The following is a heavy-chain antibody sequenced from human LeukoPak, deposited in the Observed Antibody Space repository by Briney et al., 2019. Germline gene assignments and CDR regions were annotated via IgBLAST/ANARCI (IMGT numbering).Heavy chain of an antibody. J-gene: IGHJ5*02. Sequence: GASVKVSCKASGYTFTSYGISWVRQAPGQGLEWMGWISAYNGNTNYAQKLQGRVTMTTDTSTSTAYMELRSLRSDDTAVYYCARDRVGGNWNYFWFDPWGQGTLVTVSS. V-gene: IGHV1-18*01. CDR1: GYTFTSYG. CDR2: ISAYNGNT. D-gene: IGHD1-7*01. CDR3: ARDRVGGNWNYFWFDP.